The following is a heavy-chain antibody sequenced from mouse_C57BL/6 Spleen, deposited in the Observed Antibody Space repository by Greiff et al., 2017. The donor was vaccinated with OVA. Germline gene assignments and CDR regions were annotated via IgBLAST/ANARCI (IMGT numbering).Heavy chain of an antibody. J-gene: IGHJ3*01. D-gene: IGHD1-1*01. CDR3: ARRDYYGSSYGFAY. CDR1: GYTFTSYW. CDR2: IDPSDSYT. V-gene: IGHV1-69*01. Sequence: QVQLQQSGAELVMPGASVKLSCKASGYTFTSYWMHWVKQRPGQGLEWIGEIDPSDSYTNYNQKFKGKSTLTVDKSSSTAYMQLSSLTSEDSAVYYCARRDYYGSSYGFAYWGQGTLVTVSA.